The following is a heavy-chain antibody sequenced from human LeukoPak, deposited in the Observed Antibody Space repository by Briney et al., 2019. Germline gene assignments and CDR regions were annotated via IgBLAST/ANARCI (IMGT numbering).Heavy chain of an antibody. V-gene: IGHV3-15*01. J-gene: IGHJ1*01. Sequence: GGSLRLSCAASGFTFSYAWMSWVRQVPGKGLEWVGRIKSKTDGGTTDHAAPVKGRFTISRDDSKKTLYLQMNSLKTEDTGVYYCTTDAPFYGSGSYFSDFQHWGQGTLVTVSS. CDR3: TTDAPFYGSGSYFSDFQH. CDR1: GFTFSYAW. D-gene: IGHD3-10*01. CDR2: IKSKTDGGTT.